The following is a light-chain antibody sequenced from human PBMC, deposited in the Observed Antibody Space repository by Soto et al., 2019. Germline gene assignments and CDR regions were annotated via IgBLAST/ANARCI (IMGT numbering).Light chain of an antibody. V-gene: IGLV2-8*01. CDR3: SSYAGGNNLV. J-gene: IGLJ2*01. Sequence: QSALTQPASVSGSPGQSITISCTGSSDDIGTYNYVSWYQQHPGEGPKLMIYEVSKRPSGVPDRFSGSKSGNTASLTVSGLQAQDEANYYCSSYAGGNNLVFGGGTQMTVL. CDR2: EVS. CDR1: SDDIGTYNY.